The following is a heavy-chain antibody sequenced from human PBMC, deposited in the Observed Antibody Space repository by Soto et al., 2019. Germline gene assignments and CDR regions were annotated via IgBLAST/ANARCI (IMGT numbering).Heavy chain of an antibody. CDR1: GFTFHEYA. D-gene: IGHD5-12*01. Sequence: EVQLIESGGGWVQPGTSLRVSCAASGFTFHEYAMHWVRQAPGKGLEWVSGISSDGDTIAYADSVQGRFTVFRDNAKNSLYLQMNSLRAEDTALYYCTKGGYDLIYYFGMDVWCQGTTVTVSS. CDR2: ISSDGDTI. CDR3: TKGGYDLIYYFGMDV. V-gene: IGHV3-9*01. J-gene: IGHJ6*02.